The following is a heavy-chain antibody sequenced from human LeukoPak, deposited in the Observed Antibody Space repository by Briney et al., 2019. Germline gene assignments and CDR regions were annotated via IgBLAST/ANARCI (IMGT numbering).Heavy chain of an antibody. CDR2: IKQDGSEK. D-gene: IGHD5-18*01. CDR3: ARVQRGYSYNPLGYYYYYMDV. CDR1: GFTFISYW. Sequence: GGSLSLSCAASGFTFISYWLTWVRQAPGKGLEWVANIKQDGSEKYYVGSVKGRFTISRDNSKNSLYLQMNSLRAEDTAVYYCARVQRGYSYNPLGYYYYYMDVWGKGTTVTVSS. J-gene: IGHJ6*03. V-gene: IGHV3-7*01.